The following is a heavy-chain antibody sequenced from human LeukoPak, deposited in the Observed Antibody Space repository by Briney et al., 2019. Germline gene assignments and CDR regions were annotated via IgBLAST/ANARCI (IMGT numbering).Heavy chain of an antibody. CDR1: GGSISSSSYY. V-gene: IGHV4-39*01. D-gene: IGHD5-12*01. CDR2: IYYSGST. Sequence: SETLSLTCTVSGGSISSSSYYWGWIRQPPGKGLEWIGSIYYSGSTYYNPSLKSRVTISVDTSKNQFSLKLSSVTAADTAVYYCARFSRWLPFESWGQGTLVTVSS. J-gene: IGHJ4*02. CDR3: ARFSRWLPFES.